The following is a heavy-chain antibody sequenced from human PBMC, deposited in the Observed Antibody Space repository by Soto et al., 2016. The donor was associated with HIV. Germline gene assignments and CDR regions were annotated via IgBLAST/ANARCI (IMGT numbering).Heavy chain of an antibody. CDR1: EFTVSSNY. CDR2: IYSGGRT. Sequence: EVQLVESGGGLVQPGGSLRLSCAASEFTVSSNYMSWVRQAPGKGLEWVSLIYSGGRTYYADSVKGRFTIFRDSSKNTLYLQMNNLRAEDTAVYYCARDAGYSSGWGFDYWGQGTLVSVSS. J-gene: IGHJ4*02. V-gene: IGHV3-66*01. D-gene: IGHD6-19*01. CDR3: ARDAGYSSGWGFDY.